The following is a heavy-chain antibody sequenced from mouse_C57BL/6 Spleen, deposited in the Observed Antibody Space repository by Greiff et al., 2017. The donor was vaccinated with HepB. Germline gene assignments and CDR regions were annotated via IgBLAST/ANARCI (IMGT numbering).Heavy chain of an antibody. CDR1: GYTFTSYW. J-gene: IGHJ4*01. Sequence: VQLQQSGAELVKPGASVKLSCKASGYTFTSYWMHWVKQRPGRGLEWIGRIDPNSGGTKYNEKFKSKATLTVDKPSSTAYMQLSSLTSDDSAVYYCAIRKITTVVATEYAMDYWGQGTSVTGSS. D-gene: IGHD1-1*01. CDR3: AIRKITTVVATEYAMDY. V-gene: IGHV1-72*01. CDR2: IDPNSGGT.